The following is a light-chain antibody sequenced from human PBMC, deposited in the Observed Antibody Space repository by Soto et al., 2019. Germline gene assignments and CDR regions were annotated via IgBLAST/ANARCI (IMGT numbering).Light chain of an antibody. CDR3: QSYDSSLSGYV. V-gene: IGLV1-40*01. J-gene: IGLJ1*01. CDR1: SSNIGAGYD. Sequence: QSVLTQPPSVSGAPGQRVTISCTGSSSNIGAGYDVHWYQQLPGTAPKLLIYGSSNRPSGVPDRFSGSKSGTSASLAITGLQAEDEVDYYWQSYDSSLSGYVFGTGTKLTVL. CDR2: GSS.